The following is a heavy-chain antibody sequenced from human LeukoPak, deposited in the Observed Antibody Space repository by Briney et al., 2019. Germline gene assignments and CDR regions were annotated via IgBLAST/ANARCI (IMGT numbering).Heavy chain of an antibody. Sequence: GGSLRLPCAAPGFTFSSYVMHWVRQAPGRGLEWVAVISFDGTKTYHADSVKGRFTISRDNSKNTLYLQMDSLRTEDTAVYYCARDRLRYFDWLYPGDYWGQGSLVTVSS. CDR2: ISFDGTKT. CDR1: GFTFSSYV. CDR3: ARDRLRYFDWLYPGDY. V-gene: IGHV3-30*04. J-gene: IGHJ4*02. D-gene: IGHD3-9*01.